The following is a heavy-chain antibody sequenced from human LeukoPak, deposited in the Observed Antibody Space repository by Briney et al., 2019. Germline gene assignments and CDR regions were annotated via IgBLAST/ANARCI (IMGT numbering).Heavy chain of an antibody. CDR2: INPNSGGT. CDR1: GYTFTGYY. J-gene: IGHJ3*02. D-gene: IGHD2-21*02. CDR3: ARVPAYCGGDCYLDPQRFPKDAFDI. Sequence: ASVKVSCKASGYTFTGYYMHWVRQAPGQGLEWMGWINPNSGGTNYAQKFQGRVTMTRDTSISTAYMELSRLRSDDTAVYYCARVPAYCGGDCYLDPQRFPKDAFDIWGQGTMVTVSS. V-gene: IGHV1-2*02.